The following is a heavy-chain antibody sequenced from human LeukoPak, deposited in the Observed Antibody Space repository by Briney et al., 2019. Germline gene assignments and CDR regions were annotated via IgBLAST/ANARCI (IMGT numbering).Heavy chain of an antibody. Sequence: ASVKVSCKASGYTFTSYGISWVRQAPGQGVEWMGWISAYNGNTNYAQKLQGRVTMTTDTSTSTAYMELRSLRSDDTAVYYCARGGYFGYCSGGSCPDAFDIWGQGTMVTVSS. CDR3: ARGGYFGYCSGGSCPDAFDI. V-gene: IGHV1-18*01. CDR2: ISAYNGNT. D-gene: IGHD2-15*01. J-gene: IGHJ3*02. CDR1: GYTFTSYG.